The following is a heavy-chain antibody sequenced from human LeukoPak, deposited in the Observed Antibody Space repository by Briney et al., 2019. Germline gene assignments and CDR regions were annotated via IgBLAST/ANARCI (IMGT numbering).Heavy chain of an antibody. V-gene: IGHV4-59*05. Sequence: PSETLSLTCTVSGGSISSYYWSWIRQPPGKGLEWIGSIYYSGSTYYNPSLKSRVTISVDTSKNQFSLKLSSVTAADTAVYYCASGPGIAVAGGYFQHWGQGTLVTVSS. D-gene: IGHD6-19*01. CDR1: GGSISSYY. J-gene: IGHJ1*01. CDR2: IYYSGST. CDR3: ASGPGIAVAGGYFQH.